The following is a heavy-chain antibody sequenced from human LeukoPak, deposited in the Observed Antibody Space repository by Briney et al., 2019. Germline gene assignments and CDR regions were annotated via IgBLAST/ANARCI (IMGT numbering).Heavy chain of an antibody. J-gene: IGHJ4*02. CDR1: GFNVSSNY. CDR2: LYSVGGT. V-gene: IGHV3-53*04. Sequence: PGGSLRLSCAASGFNVSSNYMSWVRQAPGKGLEWVSVLYSVGGTYYADSVQGRFTISRHNSRNTLYPQLNSLRPEDTAVYYCARGAYGGPFDCWGQGTLVTVSP. CDR3: ARGAYGGPFDC. D-gene: IGHD4/OR15-4a*01.